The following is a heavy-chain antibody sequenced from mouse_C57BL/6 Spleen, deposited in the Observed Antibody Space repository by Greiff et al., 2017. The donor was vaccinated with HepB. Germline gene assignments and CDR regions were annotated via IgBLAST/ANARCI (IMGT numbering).Heavy chain of an antibody. CDR2: IYPGDGDT. CDR1: GYAFSSSW. CDR3: ARPYYSNYAGFAY. Sequence: QVQLQQSGPELVKPGASVKISCKASGYAFSSSWMNWVKQRPGKGLEWIGRIYPGDGDTNYNGKFKGKATLTADKSSSTAYMQLSSLTSADSAVYFCARPYYSNYAGFAYWGQGTLVTVSA. J-gene: IGHJ3*01. V-gene: IGHV1-82*01. D-gene: IGHD2-5*01.